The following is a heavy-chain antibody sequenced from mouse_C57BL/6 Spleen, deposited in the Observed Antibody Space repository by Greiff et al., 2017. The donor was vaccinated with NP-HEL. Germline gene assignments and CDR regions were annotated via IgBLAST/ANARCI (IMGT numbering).Heavy chain of an antibody. Sequence: EVQLQQSGPELVKPGASVKISCKASGYTFTDYYMNWVKQSHGKSLEWIGDINPNNGGTSYNQKFKGKATLTVDKSSSTAYMELRSLTSEDSAVYYCARANWGYAMDYWGQGTSVTVSS. J-gene: IGHJ4*01. CDR3: ARANWGYAMDY. D-gene: IGHD4-1*01. V-gene: IGHV1-26*01. CDR2: INPNNGGT. CDR1: GYTFTDYY.